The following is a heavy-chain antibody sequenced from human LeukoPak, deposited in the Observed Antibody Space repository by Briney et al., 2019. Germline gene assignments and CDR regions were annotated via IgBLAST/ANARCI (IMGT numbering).Heavy chain of an antibody. D-gene: IGHD1-26*01. CDR2: INHSGST. Sequence: SETLSLTCAVYGGSFSGYYWSWIRQPPGKGLEWVGEINHSGSTNYNPSLKSRVTISVDTSKNQFSLKLSSVIAADTAVYYCARLRSGRIDYWGQGTLVTVSS. CDR1: GGSFSGYY. J-gene: IGHJ4*02. CDR3: ARLRSGRIDY. V-gene: IGHV4-34*01.